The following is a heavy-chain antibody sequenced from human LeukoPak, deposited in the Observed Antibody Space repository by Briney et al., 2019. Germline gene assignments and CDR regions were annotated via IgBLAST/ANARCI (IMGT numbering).Heavy chain of an antibody. Sequence: PSGTLSLTCAVSGGSITSTSYYWGWIRQPPGKGLEWIGSIFYSGNTHNNPSLKNRVTMSVDTSKNQFSLKLSSVTAADTAVYYCARGWRYCTNGVCYELRVSYYFDYWGQGTLVTVSS. CDR1: GGSITSTSYY. CDR3: ARGWRYCTNGVCYELRVSYYFDY. D-gene: IGHD2-8*01. V-gene: IGHV4-39*07. CDR2: IFYSGNT. J-gene: IGHJ4*02.